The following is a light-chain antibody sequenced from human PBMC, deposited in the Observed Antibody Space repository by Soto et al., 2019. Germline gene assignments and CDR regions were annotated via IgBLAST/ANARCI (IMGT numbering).Light chain of an antibody. Sequence: QSALTQPASVSGSPGQSITISCTGTSSDVGGYNYVSWYQQHTVKAPKLMIYDVTNRPSGVSDRFSGSKSGNTASLTISGLQAEDEADYYCSSYTSSSTTYVFGTGTKVTVL. CDR3: SSYTSSSTTYV. V-gene: IGLV2-14*01. J-gene: IGLJ1*01. CDR1: SSDVGGYNY. CDR2: DVT.